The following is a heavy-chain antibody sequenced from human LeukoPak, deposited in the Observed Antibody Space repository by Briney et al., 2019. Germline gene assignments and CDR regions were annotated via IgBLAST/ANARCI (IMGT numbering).Heavy chain of an antibody. Sequence: GGSLRLSCATSGFSFSDYWMYWVRQAPGKGLVWISNINEYGTTAYADSVKGRFTISRDNSKNTLYLQMNSLRAEDTAVYYCARDSIYYYDSSGYSWGQGTLVTVSS. CDR2: INEYGTT. CDR1: GFSFSDYW. D-gene: IGHD3-22*01. V-gene: IGHV3-74*01. J-gene: IGHJ5*02. CDR3: ARDSIYYYDSSGYS.